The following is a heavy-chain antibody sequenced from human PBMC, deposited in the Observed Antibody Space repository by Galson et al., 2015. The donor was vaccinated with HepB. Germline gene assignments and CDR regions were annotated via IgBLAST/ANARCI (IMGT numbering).Heavy chain of an antibody. D-gene: IGHD3-22*01. CDR2: IDPGDSDT. V-gene: IGHV5-51*01. CDR3: ARHTYDSSGYYLAVDWYLDL. J-gene: IGHJ2*01. Sequence: QSGAEVKKPGESLKISCKGSGYSFPNYWIGWVRQMPGKGLEWMGVIDPGDSDTRYSPSFQGQVTISADKSISTAYLQWSSLKASDTAMYYCARHTYDSSGYYLAVDWYLDLWGRGTLVTVSS. CDR1: GYSFPNYW.